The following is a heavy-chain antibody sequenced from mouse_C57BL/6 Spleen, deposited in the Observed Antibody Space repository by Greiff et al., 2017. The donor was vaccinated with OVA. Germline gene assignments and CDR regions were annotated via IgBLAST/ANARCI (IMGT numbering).Heavy chain of an antibody. Sequence: EVKLVESGGGLVKPGGSLKLSCAASGFTFSSYAMSWVRQTPEKRLEWVATISDGGSYTYYPDNVKGRFTISRDNAKNNLYLQMSHLTSEDTAMYYCARDWDPYAMDYWGQGTSVTVSS. D-gene: IGHD4-1*01. CDR1: GFTFSSYA. V-gene: IGHV5-4*01. CDR3: ARDWDPYAMDY. J-gene: IGHJ4*01. CDR2: ISDGGSYT.